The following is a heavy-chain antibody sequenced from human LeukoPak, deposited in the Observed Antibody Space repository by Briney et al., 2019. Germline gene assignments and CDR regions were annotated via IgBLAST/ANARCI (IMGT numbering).Heavy chain of an antibody. V-gene: IGHV3-53*01. D-gene: IGHD2-2*01. Sequence: GGSLRLSCVASGLSLSSNYMNWVRQAPGKGLEWVSGIYSGGNTNFSDSVRGRFTISRDDSKNTLFLQMNSLRAEDTAVYYCARSTPVPGVATFDIWGQGTMVTVAS. CDR3: ARSTPVPGVATFDI. J-gene: IGHJ3*02. CDR2: IYSGGNT. CDR1: GLSLSSNY.